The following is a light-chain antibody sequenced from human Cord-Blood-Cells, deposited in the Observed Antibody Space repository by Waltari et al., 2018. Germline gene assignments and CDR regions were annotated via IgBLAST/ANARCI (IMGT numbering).Light chain of an antibody. J-gene: IGLJ2*01. CDR2: EVS. V-gene: IGLV2-14*01. CDR1: SRDVGGYDY. Sequence: QSVLTRPASLSGSPGQSITTSCTGTSRDVGGYDYVSWYQQHPGKAPKLVIYEVSNRPSGVSNRFSGSKSGNTASLTISGLQAEDEADYYCSSYTSSSTVVFGGGTKLTVL. CDR3: SSYTSSSTVV.